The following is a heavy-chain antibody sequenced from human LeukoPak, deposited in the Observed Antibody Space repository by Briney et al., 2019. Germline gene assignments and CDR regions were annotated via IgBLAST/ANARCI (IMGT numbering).Heavy chain of an antibody. CDR1: GDSISSGSYY. J-gene: IGHJ4*02. D-gene: IGHD3-10*01. CDR3: ARKDSSGVFDY. V-gene: IGHV4-61*02. Sequence: SETLSLTCTVSGDSISSGSYYWSWIRQPAGKGLEWIGRIYTSGSTNYNPSLKSRVTISVDTSKNQFSLKLSSVTAADTAVYYCARKDSSGVFDYWGQGTLVTVSS. CDR2: IYTSGST.